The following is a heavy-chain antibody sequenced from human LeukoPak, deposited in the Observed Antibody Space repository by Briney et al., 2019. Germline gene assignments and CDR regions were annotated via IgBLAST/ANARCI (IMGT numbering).Heavy chain of an antibody. CDR1: GGSISSGSYY. Sequence: SETLSLTCTASGGSISSGSYYWSWIRPPAGKGLEWIGRIYTSGSTNYNPSIKSRVTISVDTSKNQFSLKLSSVTAADTAVYYCARYSGYGWVERYAFDIWGQGTMVTVSS. J-gene: IGHJ3*02. V-gene: IGHV4-61*02. CDR2: IYTSGST. CDR3: ARYSGYGWVERYAFDI. D-gene: IGHD5-12*01.